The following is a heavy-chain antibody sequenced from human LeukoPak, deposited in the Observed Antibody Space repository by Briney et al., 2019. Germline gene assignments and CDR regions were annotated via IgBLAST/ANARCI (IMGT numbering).Heavy chain of an antibody. CDR3: ARAPVTTPSEFDY. J-gene: IGHJ4*02. Sequence: SQTLSLTCAVSGDSISSGGYWWSWIRQHPGKGPEWIGYISYGGNTYYNPSLKSRVAISANTPKNQFSLKLSSTTAADTAVYYCARAPVTTPSEFDYWGQGTLVTVSS. CDR1: GDSISSGGYW. V-gene: IGHV4-31*11. D-gene: IGHD4-17*01. CDR2: ISYGGNT.